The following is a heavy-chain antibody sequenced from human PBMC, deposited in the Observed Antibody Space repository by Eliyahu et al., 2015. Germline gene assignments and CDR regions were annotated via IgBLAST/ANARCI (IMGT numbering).Heavy chain of an antibody. Sequence: EVQLVESGGGLVQPGGSLRLSCAASGFTFSSYEMNWVRQAPGKGLEWVSYISSSGSTIYYADSVKGRFTISRDNAKNSLYLQMNSLRAEDTAVYYCARLRRDAFDIWGQGTMVTVSS. J-gene: IGHJ3*02. D-gene: IGHD4-17*01. CDR1: GFTFSSYE. CDR2: ISSSGSTI. CDR3: ARLRRDAFDI. V-gene: IGHV3-48*03.